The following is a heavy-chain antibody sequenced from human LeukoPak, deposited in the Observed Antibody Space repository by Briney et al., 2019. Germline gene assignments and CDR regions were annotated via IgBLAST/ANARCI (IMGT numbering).Heavy chain of an antibody. Sequence: PSETLSLTCTVSGGSISSYYWSWIRQPPGKGLEWIGYIYYSGSTNYNPSLKSRVTISVDTSKNQFSLKLSSVTAADTAVYYCARHPAFPPRAFDIWGQGTMVTVSS. CDR3: ARHPAFPPRAFDI. V-gene: IGHV4-59*08. CDR2: IYYSGST. J-gene: IGHJ3*02. CDR1: GGSISSYY. D-gene: IGHD6-25*01.